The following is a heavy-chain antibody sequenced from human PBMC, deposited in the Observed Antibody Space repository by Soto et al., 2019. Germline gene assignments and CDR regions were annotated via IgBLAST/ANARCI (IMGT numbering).Heavy chain of an antibody. CDR3: ARGGIAAAGSYYYGMDV. J-gene: IGHJ6*02. CDR1: GYTFTGYY. V-gene: IGHV1-2*04. Sequence: VQLVQSGAEVKKPGASVKVSCKACGYTFTGYYMHWVRQAPGQGLEWMGWINPNSGGTNYAQKFQGWVTMTRDTSISTAYMELSRLRSDDTAVYYCARGGIAAAGSYYYGMDVWGQGTTVTVSS. CDR2: INPNSGGT. D-gene: IGHD6-13*01.